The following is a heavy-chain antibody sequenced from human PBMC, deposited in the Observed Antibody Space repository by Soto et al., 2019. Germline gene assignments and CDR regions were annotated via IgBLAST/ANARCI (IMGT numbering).Heavy chain of an antibody. Sequence: GGSLRLSCAASGFTFDDYAMHWVRQAPGKGLEWVSGISWNSGSIGYADSVKGRFTISRDNAKNSLYLQMNSLRAEDTALYYCAKDFLGSSGWDYYFDYWGQGTQVTVSS. J-gene: IGHJ4*02. CDR1: GFTFDDYA. CDR2: ISWNSGSI. CDR3: AKDFLGSSGWDYYFDY. V-gene: IGHV3-9*01. D-gene: IGHD6-19*01.